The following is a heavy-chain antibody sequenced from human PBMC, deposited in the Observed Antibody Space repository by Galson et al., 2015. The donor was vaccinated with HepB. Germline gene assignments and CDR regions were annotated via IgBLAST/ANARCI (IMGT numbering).Heavy chain of an antibody. V-gene: IGHV3-9*01. CDR3: AKVGRTGHSGSYYHLDY. Sequence: SLRLSCAASGFIFHDYAIHWVRQASGKGLEWVSTISWNSGSVDYADSVKGRFTISRDNAKNSLYLQMNSLRAEDTAFYYCAKVGRTGHSGSYYHLDYWGQGTLVTVSS. CDR1: GFIFHDYA. D-gene: IGHD1-26*01. J-gene: IGHJ4*02. CDR2: ISWNSGSV.